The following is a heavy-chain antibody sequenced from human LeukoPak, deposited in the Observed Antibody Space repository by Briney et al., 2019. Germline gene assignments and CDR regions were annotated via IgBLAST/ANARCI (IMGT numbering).Heavy chain of an antibody. CDR1: GFTFSTYW. D-gene: IGHD6-19*01. J-gene: IGHJ4*02. CDR2: IKQDGSEK. Sequence: GGSLRLSCAASGFTFSTYWMSWVRQAPGKGLEWVANIKQDGSEKYYVDSVKGRFTISRDNAKNSLYLQKNSLRAEDTAVYYCARVRVAVAAPYYFWGQGTLVTVSS. CDR3: ARVRVAVAAPYYF. V-gene: IGHV3-7*01.